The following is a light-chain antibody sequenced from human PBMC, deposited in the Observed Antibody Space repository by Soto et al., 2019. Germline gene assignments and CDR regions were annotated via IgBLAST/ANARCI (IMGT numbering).Light chain of an antibody. CDR1: QNINTY. CDR2: GAS. V-gene: IGKV3-15*01. CDR3: QQYTNWPSWT. Sequence: EKVMTQSPATLSMSPGERATLSCSASQNINTYLAWYQQKPRQAPRLLIYGASTRATGIPARFSGSGSGTEFTLTISSLQSEDFAVYYCQQYTNWPSWTFGQGTKGEIK. J-gene: IGKJ1*01.